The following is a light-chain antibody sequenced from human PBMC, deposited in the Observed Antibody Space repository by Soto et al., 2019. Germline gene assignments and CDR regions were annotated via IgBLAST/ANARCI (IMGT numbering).Light chain of an antibody. J-gene: IGKJ3*01. Sequence: EIVLTQSPGTLSLSPGEGATLSCRASQSVSSYLAWYQQKPGQAPRLLIYDASNRATGIPARFSGSGSGTDFTLTISSLEPEDFAVYYCQQRSNWPRTFGPGTKVDIK. CDR3: QQRSNWPRT. CDR2: DAS. CDR1: QSVSSY. V-gene: IGKV3-11*01.